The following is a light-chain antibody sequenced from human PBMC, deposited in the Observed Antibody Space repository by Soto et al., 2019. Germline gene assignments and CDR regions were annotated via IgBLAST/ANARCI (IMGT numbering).Light chain of an antibody. CDR2: DAS. CDR1: QSISSW. Sequence: DIHMTRSPSTLSPSLGDRVTMTFRASQSISSWLAWYQQTPGKAPQPLIYDASTLKTGVPSRFSGSGSGSEFNFTITGLQPDDFATYFRQQYNTYATFGQGTRLEIK. J-gene: IGKJ5*01. V-gene: IGKV1-5*01. CDR3: QQYNTYAT.